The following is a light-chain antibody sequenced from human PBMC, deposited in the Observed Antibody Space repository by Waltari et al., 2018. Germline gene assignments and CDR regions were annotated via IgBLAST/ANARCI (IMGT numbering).Light chain of an antibody. CDR3: QQYDISPLT. V-gene: IGKV3-20*01. Sequence: EIVLTQSPGTLSLSPGEGATLSCRTSQTIRTTYLAWYQQKPGQAPTLLIYGTFSRATGIPDRFTGSGSGTDFSLTISSLEPEDFATYYCQQYDISPLTFGRGTKVEIK. CDR2: GTF. CDR1: QTIRTTY. J-gene: IGKJ4*01.